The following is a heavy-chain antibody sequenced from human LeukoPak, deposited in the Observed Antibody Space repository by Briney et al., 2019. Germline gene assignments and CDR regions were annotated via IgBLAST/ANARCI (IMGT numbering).Heavy chain of an antibody. CDR3: AMDPSERWFDP. CDR2: ISGGGGRT. D-gene: IGHD1-1*01. J-gene: IGHJ5*02. CDR1: GFTFSNYA. V-gene: IGHV3-23*01. Sequence: PGGSLRLSCAASGFTFSNYAMSWVRQAPGKGLEWVSAISGGGGRTYYADSVKGRFTISRDNSKNTLHLQMNSLRVEDTAAYYCAMDPSERWFDPWGQGTLVTVSS.